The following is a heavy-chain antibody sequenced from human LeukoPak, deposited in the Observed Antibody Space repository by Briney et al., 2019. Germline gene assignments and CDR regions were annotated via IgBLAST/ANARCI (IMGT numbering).Heavy chain of an antibody. CDR1: GFTFSSYG. J-gene: IGHJ4*02. D-gene: IGHD3-22*01. V-gene: IGHV3-30*02. CDR2: IRYGGSNK. CDR3: AKVASSGYRVYFDY. Sequence: GGSLRLSCAASGFTFSSYGMHWVRQAPGKGLEWVAFIRYGGSNKYYADSVKGRFTISRDNSKNTLYLQMNGLRAEDTAVYYCAKVASSGYRVYFDYWGQGTLVTVSS.